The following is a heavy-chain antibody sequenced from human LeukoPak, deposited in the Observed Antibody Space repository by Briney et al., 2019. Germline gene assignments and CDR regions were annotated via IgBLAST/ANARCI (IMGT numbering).Heavy chain of an antibody. V-gene: IGHV3-21*01. D-gene: IGHD3-22*01. CDR1: GFTFSSYS. CDR3: ARDGRGKDDTSGPSDY. Sequence: GGSLRLSCAASGFTFSSYSMNWVRQAPGKGLEWVSSISSSSSYIYYADSVKGRFTISRDNAKNSLYLQMNSLRAEDTAVYYCARDGRGKDDTSGPSDYWGQGTLVTVSS. CDR2: ISSSSSYI. J-gene: IGHJ4*02.